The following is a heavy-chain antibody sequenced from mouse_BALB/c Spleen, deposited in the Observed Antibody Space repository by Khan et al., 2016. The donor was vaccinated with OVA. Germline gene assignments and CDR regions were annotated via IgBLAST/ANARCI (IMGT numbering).Heavy chain of an antibody. J-gene: IGHJ2*01. CDR3: ARIKKIVATYFDY. Sequence: QVQLQQSGAELVKAGASVKMSCKASGYTFTSYWMHWVKQRLGQGLEWFAETNPTNGRTYYNEKFKSKATLTVAKSSSTAIMLLSCPTFEDSAVYYCARIKKIVATYFDYWGQGTTLTVSS. V-gene: IGHV1S81*02. D-gene: IGHD1-1*01. CDR1: GYTFTSYW. CDR2: TNPTNGRT.